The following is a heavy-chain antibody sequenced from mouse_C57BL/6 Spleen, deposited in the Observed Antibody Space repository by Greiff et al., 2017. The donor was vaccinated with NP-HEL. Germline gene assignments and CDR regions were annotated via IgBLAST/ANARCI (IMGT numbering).Heavy chain of an antibody. CDR3: ARSVVAPYYAMDY. CDR1: GYAFSSSW. Sequence: QVQLQQSGPELVKPGASVKISCKASGYAFSSSWMNWVKQRPGTGLEWIGRIYPGDGDTNYNGKFKGKATLTADKSSSTAYMQLSSLTSEDSAVYFCARSVVAPYYAMDYWGQGTSVTVSS. CDR2: IYPGDGDT. J-gene: IGHJ4*01. V-gene: IGHV1-82*01. D-gene: IGHD1-1*01.